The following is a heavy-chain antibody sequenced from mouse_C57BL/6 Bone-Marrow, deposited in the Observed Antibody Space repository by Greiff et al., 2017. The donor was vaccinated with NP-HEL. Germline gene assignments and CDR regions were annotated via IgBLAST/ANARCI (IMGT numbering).Heavy chain of an antibody. Sequence: QVTLKVSGPGILQSSQTLSLTCSFSGFSLSTSGMGVSWIRQPSGKGLEWLAHIYWDDDKRYNPSLKSRLTISKDTSRYQVVLKITRVDTADTATYYCARRPGYGNQTIWYFDVWGTGTTVTVSS. CDR3: ARRPGYGNQTIWYFDV. D-gene: IGHD2-1*01. CDR2: IYWDDDK. V-gene: IGHV8-12*01. CDR1: GFSLSTSGMG. J-gene: IGHJ1*03.